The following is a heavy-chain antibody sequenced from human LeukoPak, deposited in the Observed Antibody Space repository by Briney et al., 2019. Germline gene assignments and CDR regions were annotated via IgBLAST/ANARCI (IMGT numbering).Heavy chain of an antibody. D-gene: IGHD1-26*01. Sequence: GGSLRLSCAASGFTFRTYAISWVRQAPGKGLEWVSGISGNGVGTYYADSVKGRFTISRDTSKSALYLQMNSLRVEDTAVYYCARRSGGTPDSWGLGTLVTVSS. CDR1: GFTFRTYA. V-gene: IGHV3-23*01. CDR3: ARRSGGTPDS. CDR2: ISGNGVGT. J-gene: IGHJ5*01.